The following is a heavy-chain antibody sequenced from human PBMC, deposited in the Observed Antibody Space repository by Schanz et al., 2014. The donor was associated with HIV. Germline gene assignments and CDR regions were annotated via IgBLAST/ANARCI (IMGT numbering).Heavy chain of an antibody. CDR2: ISSSSSYI. J-gene: IGHJ6*02. V-gene: IGHV3-21*04. CDR3: AKTSITLGMDV. Sequence: EVQLVESGGGLVKPGGSLRLSCAASGFTFSSYSMNWVRQAPGKGLEWVSSISSSSSYIYYADSVKGRFTISRDNAKNSLYLQMNSLRAEDTAIYYCAKTSITLGMDVWGQGTTVTVSS. CDR1: GFTFSSYS. D-gene: IGHD1-20*01.